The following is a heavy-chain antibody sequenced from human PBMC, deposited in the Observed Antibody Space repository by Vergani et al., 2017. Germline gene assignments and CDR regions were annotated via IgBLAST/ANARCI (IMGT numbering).Heavy chain of an antibody. CDR3: ARDVQRVGATPRPYY. V-gene: IGHV3-30-3*01. Sequence: QVQLVESGGGVVQPGRSLRLSWEASGFTFSSYAMHWVRQAPGKGLEWLAVISYDGSNKYYADSVKGRFTISRDNSKNTLYLQMNSLRAEDTAVYYCARDVQRVGATPRPYYWGQGTLVTVSS. J-gene: IGHJ4*02. D-gene: IGHD1-26*01. CDR2: ISYDGSNK. CDR1: GFTFSSYA.